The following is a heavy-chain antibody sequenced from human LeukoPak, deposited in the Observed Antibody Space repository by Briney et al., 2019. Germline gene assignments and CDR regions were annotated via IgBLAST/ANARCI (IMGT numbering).Heavy chain of an antibody. CDR1: GFTFSSYG. D-gene: IGHD3-22*01. CDR3: AKSTDSSGYSGFDY. J-gene: IGHJ4*02. Sequence: GGSLRLSCAASGFTFSSYGMHWVRQAPGKGLEWVAVISYDGSNKYYADSVKGRFTISRDNSKNTLYLQMNSLRAEDTAVYYCAKSTDSSGYSGFDYRGQGTLVTVSS. CDR2: ISYDGSNK. V-gene: IGHV3-30*18.